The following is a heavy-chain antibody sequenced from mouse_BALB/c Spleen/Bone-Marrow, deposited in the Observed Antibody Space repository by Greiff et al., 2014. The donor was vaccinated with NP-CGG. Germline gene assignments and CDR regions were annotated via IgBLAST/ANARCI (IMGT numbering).Heavy chain of an antibody. CDR1: GFNIKDTY. D-gene: IGHD1-1*01. CDR2: IDPANGNS. J-gene: IGHJ2*01. Sequence: DVKLQESGAELVKPGASVKLSCTASGFNIKDTYMHWVKQRPEQGLEWIGRIDPANGNSKYDPKFQGKATITADTPSNTAYLQLSSLTSEDTAVYYCASITTVVEYYFDYWGQGTTLTVSS. V-gene: IGHV14-3*02. CDR3: ASITTVVEYYFDY.